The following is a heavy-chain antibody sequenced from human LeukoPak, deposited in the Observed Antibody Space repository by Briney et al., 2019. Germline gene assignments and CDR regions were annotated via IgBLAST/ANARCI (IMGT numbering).Heavy chain of an antibody. CDR2: ISYDGNDK. V-gene: IGHV3-30*18. J-gene: IGHJ6*03. CDR3: AKDERAFEGYMDV. CDR1: GFTFSSYG. D-gene: IGHD1-1*01. Sequence: GGSLRLSCAASGFTFSSYGMHWVRQAPGKGLEWVAVISYDGNDKYYADSVKGRFTVSRDNSKNTLFLQMNSLRAEDTAVYYCAKDERAFEGYMDVWGKGTTVTVSS.